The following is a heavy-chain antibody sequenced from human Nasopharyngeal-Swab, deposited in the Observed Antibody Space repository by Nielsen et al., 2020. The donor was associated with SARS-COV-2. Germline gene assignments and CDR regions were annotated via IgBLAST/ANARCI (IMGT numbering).Heavy chain of an antibody. Sequence: WVRQAPGQGLEWMGGIIPIFGTANYAQKFQGRVTITADESTSTAYMELSSLRSEDTAVYYCARAGEITIFGVVIPYYGMDVWGQGTTVTVSS. D-gene: IGHD3-3*01. CDR3: ARAGEITIFGVVIPYYGMDV. J-gene: IGHJ6*02. V-gene: IGHV1-69*01. CDR2: IIPIFGTA.